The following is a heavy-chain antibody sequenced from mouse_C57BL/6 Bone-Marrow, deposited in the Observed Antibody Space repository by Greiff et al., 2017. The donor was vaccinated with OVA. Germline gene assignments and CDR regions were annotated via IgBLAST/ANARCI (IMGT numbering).Heavy chain of an antibody. V-gene: IGHV1-62-2*01. CDR2: FYPGSGSI. CDR1: GYTFTEYT. J-gene: IGHJ4*01. Sequence: PEVQLQQSCKASGYTFTEYTIHWVKQRSGQGLEWIGWFYPGSGSIKYNEKFKDKATLTADKSSSTVYMELSRLTSGDSAVYFCARHVRSNYGAMDYWGKGTSVTVSS. CDR3: ARHVRSNYGAMDY. D-gene: IGHD2-5*01.